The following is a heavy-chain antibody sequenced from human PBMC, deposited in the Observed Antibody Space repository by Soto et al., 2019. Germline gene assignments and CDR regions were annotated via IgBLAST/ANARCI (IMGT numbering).Heavy chain of an antibody. J-gene: IGHJ4*02. CDR3: AKSFIILDCSSTSCYEYSSSPVDY. D-gene: IGHD2-2*01. V-gene: IGHV3-9*01. CDR1: GFTFDDYA. Sequence: GGSLRLSCAASGFTFDDYAMHGVRQAPGKGLEWVSGISWNSGSIGYADSVKGRFTISRDNAKNSLYLQMNSLRAEDTALYYCAKSFIILDCSSTSCYEYSSSPVDYWGQGTLVTVSS. CDR2: ISWNSGSI.